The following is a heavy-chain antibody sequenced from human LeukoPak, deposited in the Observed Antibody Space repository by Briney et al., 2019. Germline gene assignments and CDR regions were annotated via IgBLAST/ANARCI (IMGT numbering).Heavy chain of an antibody. CDR1: GGTFSSYA. Sequence: SVKVSCKASGGTFSSYAISWVRQAPGQGLEWMGGIIPIFGTANYAQKFQGRVTITADKSTSTAYMELRSLRSDDTAVYYCARRYSYGFLYAFDIWGQGTMVTVSS. V-gene: IGHV1-69*06. J-gene: IGHJ3*02. CDR3: ARRYSYGFLYAFDI. D-gene: IGHD5-18*01. CDR2: IIPIFGTA.